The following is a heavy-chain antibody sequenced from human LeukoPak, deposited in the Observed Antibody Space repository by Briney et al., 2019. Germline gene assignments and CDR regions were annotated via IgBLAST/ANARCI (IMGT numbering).Heavy chain of an antibody. Sequence: SETLSLTCTVSGGSISSYYWSWIRQPPGKGLEWIGYIHYSGNTNYNPSLKSRVTISVDTSKNQFSLRLSSVTAADTAIYYCASNKGQWLFSDWGQGTLVTVSS. CDR1: GGSISSYY. CDR2: IHYSGNT. D-gene: IGHD6-19*01. V-gene: IGHV4-59*08. CDR3: ASNKGQWLFSD. J-gene: IGHJ4*02.